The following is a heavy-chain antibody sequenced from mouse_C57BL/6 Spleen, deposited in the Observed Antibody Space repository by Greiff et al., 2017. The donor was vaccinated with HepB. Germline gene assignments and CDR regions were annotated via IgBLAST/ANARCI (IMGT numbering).Heavy chain of an antibody. Sequence: VMLVESGAGLVRPGASVKLSCKASGYTFTDYYINWVKQRPGQGLEWIARIYPGSGNTYYNEKFKGQATLTAEKSSSTAYMQLSSLTSEDSAVYFCARGGYYYGSISTRYFDVWGTGTTVTVSS. CDR3: ARGGYYYGSISTRYFDV. V-gene: IGHV1-76*01. CDR1: GYTFTDYY. CDR2: IYPGSGNT. D-gene: IGHD1-1*01. J-gene: IGHJ1*03.